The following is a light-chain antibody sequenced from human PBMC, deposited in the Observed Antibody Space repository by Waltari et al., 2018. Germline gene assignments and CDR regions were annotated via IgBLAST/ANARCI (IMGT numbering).Light chain of an antibody. CDR3: QQSYSTPRT. CDR1: QSIDSY. CDR2: GAS. Sequence: DIQMTQSTSSLTASVGDRVTITCRASQSIDSYLNWYQQKPGKAPNLLIYGASSLQSGVPSRFSGSGSGTDFTLTISSLQPEEFATYYCQQSYSTPRTFGQGTKVEIK. J-gene: IGKJ1*01. V-gene: IGKV1-39*01.